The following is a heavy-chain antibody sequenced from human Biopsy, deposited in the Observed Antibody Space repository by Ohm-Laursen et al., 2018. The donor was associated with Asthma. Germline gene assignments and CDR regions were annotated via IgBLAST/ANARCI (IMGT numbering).Heavy chain of an antibody. CDR1: GVSIRSYY. D-gene: IGHD2-15*01. Sequence: TLSLTCTVSGVSIRSYYWIWIRQPPGKGLEWIGNIHYSGSTYSNPSFKSRVTISVDTSKKQISLRLSSVIAADTAVYYCAGFCSGGNCPDHWGQGTLVTVSS. J-gene: IGHJ4*02. V-gene: IGHV4-59*01. CDR2: IHYSGST. CDR3: AGFCSGGNCPDH.